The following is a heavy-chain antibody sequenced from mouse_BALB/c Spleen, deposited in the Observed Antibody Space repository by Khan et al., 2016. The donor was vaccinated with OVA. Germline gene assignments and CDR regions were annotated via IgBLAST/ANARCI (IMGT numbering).Heavy chain of an antibody. V-gene: IGHV1-77*01. J-gene: IGHJ3*01. CDR3: ARSYDGAWFTY. Sequence: QVQLKESGPELVKPGASVKMSCKASGYTFSDYVISWVKLRTGQGLEWIGEIYPGSGSTYYNEKFKGKATLTADKPSSTAYMQLSSLTSEDSAVDCWARSYDGAWFTYWGQGTLVTVS. CDR1: GYTFSDYV. D-gene: IGHD1-1*01. CDR2: IYPGSGST.